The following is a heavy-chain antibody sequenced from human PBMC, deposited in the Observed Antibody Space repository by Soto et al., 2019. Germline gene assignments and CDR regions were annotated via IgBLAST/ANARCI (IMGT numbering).Heavy chain of an antibody. CDR3: SRDLAAADY. CDR1: GYIFINYY. CDR2: FNPMSGST. Sequence: QVQLVQSGAEVKKPGASVKISCKTSGYIFINYYIHWVRQAPGQGLEWVALFNPMSGSTNYAKKLQGSVTVTSDTPTSTVYMELGSLISEDTAVYYCSRDLAAADYWGQGTLVTVSS. V-gene: IGHV1-46*04. D-gene: IGHD6-13*01. J-gene: IGHJ4*02.